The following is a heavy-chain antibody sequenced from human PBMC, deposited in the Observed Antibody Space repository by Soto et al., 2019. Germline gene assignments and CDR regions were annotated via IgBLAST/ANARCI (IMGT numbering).Heavy chain of an antibody. D-gene: IGHD6-19*01. Sequence: SETLSLTCNMSCDSYSISTYSWSWIRQPPGKALQWIGFIYQSGVTSYNPSLASRVSISLDRSNNQCSLKLKSVTAADTAVYFCAGMPYTSGLRFDPWGPGTLVTVSS. V-gene: IGHV4-30-2*01. CDR3: AGMPYTSGLRFDP. CDR1: CDSYSISTYS. J-gene: IGHJ5*02. CDR2: IYQSGVT.